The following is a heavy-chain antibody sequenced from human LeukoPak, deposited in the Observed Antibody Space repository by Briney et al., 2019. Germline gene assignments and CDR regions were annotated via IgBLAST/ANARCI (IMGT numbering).Heavy chain of an antibody. CDR2: NNGKNGDT. D-gene: IGHD1-1*01. CDR3: VRDWNRGYDP. V-gene: IGHV1-2*02. J-gene: IGHJ5*02. CDR1: GYTFTSYY. Sequence: GASVKVSCKASGYTFTSYYMHWVRQAPGQGLEWMGWNNGKNGDTRYAQEFQGRVTMTRDTSLSTAYMELSSLTSDDTAVYYCVRDWNRGYDPWGQGTLVTVSS.